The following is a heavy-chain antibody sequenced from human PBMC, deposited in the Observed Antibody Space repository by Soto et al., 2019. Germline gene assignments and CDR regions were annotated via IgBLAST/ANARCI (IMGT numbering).Heavy chain of an antibody. V-gene: IGHV1-2*02. D-gene: IGHD2-2*02. CDR2: INPNSGGT. CDR3: ARHIVVVPHAIRGYYYSGMDV. Sequence: ASVKVSCKASGYTFTGYYMHWVRQAPGQGLEWMGWINPNSGGTNYAQKFQGRVTMTRDTSISTAYMELSRLRSDDTAVYYCARHIVVVPHAIRGYYYSGMDVWVQGTTVTVS. J-gene: IGHJ6*02. CDR1: GYTFTGYY.